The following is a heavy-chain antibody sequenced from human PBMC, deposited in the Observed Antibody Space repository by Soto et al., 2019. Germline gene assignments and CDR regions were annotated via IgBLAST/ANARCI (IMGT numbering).Heavy chain of an antibody. Sequence: ETLSLTCTVSGGSISRYYWSWIRQPPGKGLEWIGYMYNTGSTVYNPSFKSRVTISVDTSKNQFSLKLNSVTAADTAVYYCARDLWGYCGTDCYPLDVWGQGTTVTSP. CDR1: GGSISRYY. J-gene: IGHJ6*02. CDR2: MYNTGST. CDR3: ARDLWGYCGTDCYPLDV. D-gene: IGHD2-21*02. V-gene: IGHV4-59*01.